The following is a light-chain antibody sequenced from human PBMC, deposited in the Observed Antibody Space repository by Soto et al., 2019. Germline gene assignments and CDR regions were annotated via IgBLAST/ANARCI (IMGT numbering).Light chain of an antibody. V-gene: IGLV4-60*02. CDR3: ETWDSNTRV. CDR2: LEGSGSY. CDR1: SGHSSYI. Sequence: QSALTQSSSASASLGSSVKLTCTLSSGHSSYIIAWHQQQPGKATRYLMKLEGSGSYNKGSGVPDRFSGSSSGADRYLTISNLQFEEEANYYCETWDSNTRVFGGGTKLTVL. J-gene: IGLJ2*01.